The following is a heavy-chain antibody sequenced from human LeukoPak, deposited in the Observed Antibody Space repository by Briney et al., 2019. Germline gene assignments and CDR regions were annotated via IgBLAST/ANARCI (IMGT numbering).Heavy chain of an antibody. J-gene: IGHJ4*02. CDR3: ARDSGAGRQWLDY. CDR2: ISYDGSNK. CDR1: GFTFSSYA. D-gene: IGHD6-19*01. V-gene: IGHV3-30-3*01. Sequence: GGSLRLSCAASGFTFSSYAMHWVRQAPGKGLEWVAVISYDGSNKYYADSVKGRFTISRDNSKNTLYLQMNSLRAEDTAVYYCARDSGAGRQWLDYWGQGTLVTVSS.